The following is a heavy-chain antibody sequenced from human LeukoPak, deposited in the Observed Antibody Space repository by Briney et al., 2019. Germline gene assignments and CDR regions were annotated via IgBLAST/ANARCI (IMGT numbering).Heavy chain of an antibody. CDR3: ARGWIVATGVDY. Sequence: SVKGSCKASGGTFSSYAISWVRQAPGQGLEWMGRIIPIFGTANYAQKFQGRVTITTDESTSTAYMELSRLRSEDTAVYYCARGWIVATGVDYWGQGTLVTVSS. CDR2: IIPIFGTA. D-gene: IGHD5-12*01. CDR1: GGTFSSYA. V-gene: IGHV1-69*05. J-gene: IGHJ4*02.